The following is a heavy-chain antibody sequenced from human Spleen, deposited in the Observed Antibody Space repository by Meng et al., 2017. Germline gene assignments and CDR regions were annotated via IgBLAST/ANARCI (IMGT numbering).Heavy chain of an antibody. V-gene: IGHV3-30*04. Sequence: GGSLRLSCAASGFTLTNYAMHWVRQAPGEGLEWVALISYDSTNKDYADSVKGRFTISRDNSKNTLLLQMNSLRVKNTAVYYCARESGTYLIVGRDLTDYWGQGTLVTVSS. D-gene: IGHD1-26*01. J-gene: IGHJ4*02. CDR3: ARESGTYLIVGRDLTDY. CDR1: GFTLTNYA. CDR2: ISYDSTNK.